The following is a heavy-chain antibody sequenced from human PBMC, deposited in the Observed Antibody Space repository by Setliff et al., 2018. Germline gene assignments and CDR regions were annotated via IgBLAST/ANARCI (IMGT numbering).Heavy chain of an antibody. J-gene: IGHJ4*02. D-gene: IGHD3-22*01. Sequence: PGGSLRLSCATSGFTFSDYYMSWIRQPPGKGLEWVAYISSSGSRIDTYYPDPVRDRFTIPRDNSKSTLYVQMNSPRAEDTAVYYCAKDGDKYHDRGDYYHEFDYWGQGAQVTVSS. CDR1: GFTFSDYY. V-gene: IGHV3-11*01. CDR2: ISSSGSRIDT. CDR3: AKDGDKYHDRGDYYHEFDY.